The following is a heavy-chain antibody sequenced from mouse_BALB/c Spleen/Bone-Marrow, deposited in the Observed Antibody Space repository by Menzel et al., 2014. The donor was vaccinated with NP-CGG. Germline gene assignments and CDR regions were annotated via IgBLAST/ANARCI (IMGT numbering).Heavy chain of an antibody. CDR3: VRGNYGNYVDYFDF. V-gene: IGHV5-6-3*01. CDR2: INSNGGST. D-gene: IGHD2-1*01. Sequence: EVRGVESGGGLVQPGGSLKLSCAASGFTFXSYGMSWVRQTPDKRLELVATINSNGGSTYYPDSVKGRFTISRDTAKNTLYLQMSSLKSEETAMYYCVRGNYGNYVDYFDFWGQGTTLTVSS. CDR1: GFTFXSYG. J-gene: IGHJ2*01.